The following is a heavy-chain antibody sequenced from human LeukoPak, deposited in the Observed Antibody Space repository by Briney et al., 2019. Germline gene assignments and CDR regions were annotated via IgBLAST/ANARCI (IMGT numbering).Heavy chain of an antibody. CDR1: GFTFSSYG. Sequence: GGSLRLSCAASGFTFSSYGMHWVRQAPGKGLEWVAVISYDGSNKYYADSVKGRFTISRDNSKNTLYLQMNSLRAEDSAVYYCARGIVVVPAPFDYWGQGTLVTVSS. CDR3: ARGIVVVPAPFDY. D-gene: IGHD2-2*01. J-gene: IGHJ4*02. CDR2: ISYDGSNK. V-gene: IGHV3-30*03.